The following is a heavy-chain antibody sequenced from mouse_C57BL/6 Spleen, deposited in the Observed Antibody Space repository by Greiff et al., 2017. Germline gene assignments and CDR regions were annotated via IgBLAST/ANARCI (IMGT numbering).Heavy chain of an antibody. J-gene: IGHJ4*01. V-gene: IGHV1-15*01. CDR1: GYTFTDYE. Sequence: QVQLQQSGAELVRPGASVTLSCKASGYTFTDYEMHWVKQTPVHGLEWIGAIDPETGGTAYNQKFKGKAILTADKSSSTAYMELRSLTSEDSAVYYCTRGDLKDYYGNYAMDYWGQGTSVTVSS. D-gene: IGHD1-1*01. CDR2: IDPETGGT. CDR3: TRGDLKDYYGNYAMDY.